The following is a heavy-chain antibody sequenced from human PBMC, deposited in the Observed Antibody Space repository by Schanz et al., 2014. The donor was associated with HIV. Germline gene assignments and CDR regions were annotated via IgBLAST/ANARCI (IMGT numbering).Heavy chain of an antibody. D-gene: IGHD2-2*02. CDR1: GFTFSSYG. CDR2: ISFDGSNK. V-gene: IGHV3-30*19. Sequence: QVQLVESGGGVVQPGRSLRLSCAASGFTFSSYGMHWVRQAPGKGLEWMAVISFDGSNKYYADSVKGQFTISRDNSKNTLYLQMNSLRAEDTAVYYCARGVRRDCRSPSCNTGWFDPWGQGTLVTVSS. J-gene: IGHJ5*02. CDR3: ARGVRRDCRSPSCNTGWFDP.